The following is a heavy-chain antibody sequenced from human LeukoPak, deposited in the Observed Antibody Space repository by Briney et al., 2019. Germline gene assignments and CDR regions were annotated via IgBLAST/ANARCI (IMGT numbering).Heavy chain of an antibody. V-gene: IGHV3-23*01. Sequence: PGGSLRLSCAASGFTFSSYAMSWVRQAPGKGLEWVSTFSGSGGNTYYADSVKGRFTISRDKSKNTLYLQMNSLRAEDTAVYFCARDFTYYDSGLIDYWGQGTLVSVSS. J-gene: IGHJ4*02. CDR3: ARDFTYYDSGLIDY. CDR1: GFTFSSYA. CDR2: FSGSGGNT. D-gene: IGHD3-22*01.